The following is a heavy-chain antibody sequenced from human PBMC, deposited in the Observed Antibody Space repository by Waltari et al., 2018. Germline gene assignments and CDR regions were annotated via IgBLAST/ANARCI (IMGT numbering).Heavy chain of an antibody. D-gene: IGHD1-20*01. CDR2: INSDGTRI. Sequence: EVQLVESGGNLVQPGESLRLSCAASGFTFSRFWMHWVRQGPGKGLVWVSCINSDGTRIGYADSVKGRVTISRDNAKNTLYLQMKSLRAEDTGVYYCARAAPKTYMSPVPGRDYYYGMDVWGQGTTVTVSS. CDR1: GFTFSRFW. V-gene: IGHV3-74*01. J-gene: IGHJ6*02. CDR3: ARAAPKTYMSPVPGRDYYYGMDV.